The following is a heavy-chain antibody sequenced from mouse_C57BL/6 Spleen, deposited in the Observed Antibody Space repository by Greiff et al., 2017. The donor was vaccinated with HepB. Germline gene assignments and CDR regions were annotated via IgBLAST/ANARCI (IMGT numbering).Heavy chain of an antibody. CDR2: IDPSDSST. J-gene: IGHJ4*01. CDR3: ARAGYYDPLDY. V-gene: IGHV1-50*01. D-gene: IGHD2-3*01. Sequence: QVQLQQPGAELVKPGASVKLSCKASGYTFTSYWMQWVKQRPGQGLEWIGEIDPSDSSTNYNQKFKGKATLTGDTSSSTAYMQLSSLTSEDSAVYYCARAGYYDPLDYWGQGTSVTVSS. CDR1: GYTFTSYW.